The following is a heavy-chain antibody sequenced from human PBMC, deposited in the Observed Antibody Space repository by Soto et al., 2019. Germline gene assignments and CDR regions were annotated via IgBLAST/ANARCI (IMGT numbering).Heavy chain of an antibody. V-gene: IGHV1-46*03. CDR2: INPSGGST. D-gene: IGHD5-18*01. J-gene: IGHJ5*02. Sequence: ASVKVSCKASGYTFTSYYMHWVRQAPGQGLEWMGIINPSGGSTSYAQKFQGRVTMTRDTSTSTVYMELSSLRSEDTAVYYCARVYPSDTRYGYVGNNWFDPWGQGTLVTAPQ. CDR1: GYTFTSYY. CDR3: ARVYPSDTRYGYVGNNWFDP.